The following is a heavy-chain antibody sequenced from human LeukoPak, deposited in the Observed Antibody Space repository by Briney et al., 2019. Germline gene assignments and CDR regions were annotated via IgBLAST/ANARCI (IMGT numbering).Heavy chain of an antibody. CDR3: AKSGGTGSYVPYDN. CDR2: INPEIGDT. CDR1: GYIFTDNY. V-gene: IGHV1-2*02. J-gene: IGHJ4*02. Sequence: GASVTVSCKTSGYIFTDNYMQWVRQAPGQGLEWMGWINPEIGDTTYAQKFQGRVTMTRDTSINTAYMEPSRLTSDDTAVYYCAKSGGTGSYVPYDNWGQGTLVIVSS. D-gene: IGHD3-10*01.